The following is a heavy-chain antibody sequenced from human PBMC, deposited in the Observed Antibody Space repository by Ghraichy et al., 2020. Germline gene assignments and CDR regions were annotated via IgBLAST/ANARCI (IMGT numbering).Heavy chain of an antibody. V-gene: IGHV3-53*01. CDR1: GFTVSNEY. CDR3: ARDQCRSGQLGPTCGV. D-gene: IGHD2-21*01. CDR2: IFSGGDT. J-gene: IGHJ4*02. Sequence: GGSLRLSCAASGFTVSNEYMSWVRQAPGKGLEWISVIFSGGDTDYADSVRGRFTISRDSSKNTVYLQMSSLRVEDTAVYFCARDQCRSGQLGPTCGVWGQGTLVTVSP.